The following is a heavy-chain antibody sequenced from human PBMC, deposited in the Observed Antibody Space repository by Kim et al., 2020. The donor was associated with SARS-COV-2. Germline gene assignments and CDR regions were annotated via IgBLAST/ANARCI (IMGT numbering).Heavy chain of an antibody. CDR2: IYYSGST. Sequence: SETLSLTCTVSGGSISSYYWSWIRQPPGKGLEWIGYIYYSGSTNYNPSLKSRVTISVDTSKNQFSLKLSSVTAADTAVYYCARDEETGWAFDIWGQGTMVTVSS. J-gene: IGHJ3*02. CDR1: GGSISSYY. CDR3: ARDEETGWAFDI. D-gene: IGHD2-15*01. V-gene: IGHV4-59*01.